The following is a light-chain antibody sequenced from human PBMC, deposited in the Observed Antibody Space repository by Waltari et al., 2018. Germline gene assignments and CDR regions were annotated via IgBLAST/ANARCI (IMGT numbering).Light chain of an antibody. CDR3: TSYTGSNLV. V-gene: IGLV2-8*01. Sequence: QSALTQPPSASGSLGQSVTISCTGTSSDVGGYNYVSWYQHHPGKGPKILIYEVTNRPSAFPVPVSGSRSGNTSSLTVAVLHAEDEADYYCTSYTGSNLVFGGGTKLTVL. CDR1: SSDVGGYNY. CDR2: EVT. J-gene: IGLJ3*02.